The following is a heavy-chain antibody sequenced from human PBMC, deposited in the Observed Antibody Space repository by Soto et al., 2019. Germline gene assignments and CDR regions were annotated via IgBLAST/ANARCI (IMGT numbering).Heavy chain of an antibody. CDR1: GFTFSSYS. J-gene: IGHJ6*01. D-gene: IGHD1-1*01. CDR2: ISSSSSYI. V-gene: IGHV3-21*01. Sequence: GGSLRLSCAASGFTFSSYSMNWVRQSPGKGLEWVSSISSSSSYIYYADSVKGRFTISRDNAKNSLYLQMNSLRAEDTAVYYCARGERVANYYYGMDVWGQGTTVTVSS. CDR3: ARGERVANYYYGMDV.